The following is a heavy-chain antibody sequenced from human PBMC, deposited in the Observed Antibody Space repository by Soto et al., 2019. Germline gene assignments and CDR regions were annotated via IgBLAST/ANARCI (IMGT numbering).Heavy chain of an antibody. J-gene: IGHJ3*02. CDR3: ARVGCYDGSGYNAFVI. CDR1: GGSISSGGYY. Sequence: QVQLQESGPGLVKPSQSLSLTGTVSGGSISSGGYYWSWIRQHPGKGLEWIGYIYYSGSTYYNPSLKSRVTISIDTSKNQFSLKLSSVTAADTAVYYCARVGCYDGSGYNAFVIWGQGTMVTVSS. D-gene: IGHD3-22*01. V-gene: IGHV4-31*03. CDR2: IYYSGST.